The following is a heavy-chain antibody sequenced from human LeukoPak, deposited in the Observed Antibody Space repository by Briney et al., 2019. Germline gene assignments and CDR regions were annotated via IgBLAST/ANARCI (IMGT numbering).Heavy chain of an antibody. D-gene: IGHD3-10*01. J-gene: IGHJ4*02. CDR3: ARGRKHYGSGSYYFDY. V-gene: IGHV4-61*01. CDR1: GGSISSSSYY. CDR2: IYYSGST. Sequence: SETLSLTCTVSGGSISSSSYYWSWIRQPPGKGLERIGYIYYSGSTNYNPSLKSRVTISVDTSKNQFSLKLSSVTAADTAVYYCARGRKHYGSGSYYFDYWGQGTLVTVSS.